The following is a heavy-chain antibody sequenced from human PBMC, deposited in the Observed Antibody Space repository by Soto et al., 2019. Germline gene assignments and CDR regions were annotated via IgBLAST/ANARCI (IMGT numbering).Heavy chain of an antibody. D-gene: IGHD4-17*01. V-gene: IGHV1-58*01. CDR1: GFTFTSSA. J-gene: IGHJ4*02. CDR2: IVVGSGNT. CDR3: AAGRYDYGDYVFDY. Sequence: SVKVSCKASGFTFTSSALQWVRQARGQLLECIVWIVVGSGNTNYXXKFQERVXXTRDMSRSTAXMELSXLRSEDTGVXYCAAGRYDYGDYVFDYWRQGTLVTVSS.